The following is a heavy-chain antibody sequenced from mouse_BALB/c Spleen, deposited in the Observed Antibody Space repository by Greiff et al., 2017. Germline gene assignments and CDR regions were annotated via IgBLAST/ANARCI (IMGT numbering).Heavy chain of an antibody. V-gene: IGHV1S56*01. CDR3: ARSEEWLRWYFDV. D-gene: IGHD2-2*01. Sequence: QVQLQQPGAELVKPGASVKLSCKASGYTFTSYYIHWVKQRPGQGLEWIGWIYPGNVNTKYNEKFKGKATLTADKSSSSAYMQLSSLTSEDSAVYFCARSEEWLRWYFDVWGAGTTVTVSS. CDR2: IYPGNVNT. CDR1: GYTFTSYY. J-gene: IGHJ1*01.